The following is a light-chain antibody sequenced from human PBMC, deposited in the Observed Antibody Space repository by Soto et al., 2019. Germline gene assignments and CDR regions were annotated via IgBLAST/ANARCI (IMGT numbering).Light chain of an antibody. V-gene: IGKV3-15*01. Sequence: EIVMMQSPATLSVSPGERAALSCRASQSVSSNLAWYQRKPGQAPRLLIFDASARATGIPARFSGSGSGTEFTLTISSLQSEDFAFYYCQQYNNWPRTFGQGTKVESK. CDR3: QQYNNWPRT. CDR2: DAS. CDR1: QSVSSN. J-gene: IGKJ1*01.